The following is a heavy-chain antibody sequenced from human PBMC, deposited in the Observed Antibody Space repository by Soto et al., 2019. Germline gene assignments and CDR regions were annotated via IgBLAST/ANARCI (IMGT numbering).Heavy chain of an antibody. V-gene: IGHV3-74*01. CDR3: ARGGVPAAMSY. Sequence: PGGSLRLSCAASGFTFSSFWMHWGRQAPGEGLVWVSRINSDGSNTNYADSVKGRFTISRDNAKNTLYLQMNSLRAEDTAVYYCARGGVPAAMSYWGQGTLVTVSS. CDR1: GFTFSSFW. D-gene: IGHD2-2*01. J-gene: IGHJ4*02. CDR2: INSDGSNT.